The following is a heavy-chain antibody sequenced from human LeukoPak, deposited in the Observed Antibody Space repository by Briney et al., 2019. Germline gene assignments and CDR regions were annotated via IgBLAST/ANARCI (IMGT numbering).Heavy chain of an antibody. CDR1: GFTFSSYA. D-gene: IGHD3-10*01. CDR3: ARSAVYGSSCFDY. CDR2: ISSNGGST. V-gene: IGHV3-64*02. Sequence: GGSLRPSCAASGFTFSSYAMHWVRQAPGKGLEYVSAISSNGGSTYYAGSVKGRFTISRDNSKNTLYLQMGSLRAEDMAVYYRARSAVYGSSCFDYWGQGTLVTVSS. J-gene: IGHJ4*02.